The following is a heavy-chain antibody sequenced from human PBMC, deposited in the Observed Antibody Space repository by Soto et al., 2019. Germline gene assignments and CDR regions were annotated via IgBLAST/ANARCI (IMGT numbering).Heavy chain of an antibody. D-gene: IGHD3-3*01. CDR3: ARLIFGRGKWFDP. Sequence: PSETLSLTCTVSGGSISSYYWSWIRQPPGKGLEWIGYIYYSGSTNYNPSLKSRVTISVDTSKNQFSLKLSSVTAADTAVYYCARLIFGRGKWFDPWGQGTLVTVSS. CDR2: IYYSGST. CDR1: GGSISSYY. J-gene: IGHJ5*02. V-gene: IGHV4-59*01.